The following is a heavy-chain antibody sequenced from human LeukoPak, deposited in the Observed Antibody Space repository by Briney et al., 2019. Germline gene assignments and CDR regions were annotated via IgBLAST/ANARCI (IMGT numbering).Heavy chain of an antibody. V-gene: IGHV3-30-3*01. CDR2: ISYDGSNK. CDR3: ARDLDTAMALDY. D-gene: IGHD5-18*01. Sequence: GRSLRLSCAASGFTFSSYAMHWVRQAPGKGLEWVAVISYDGSNKYYADSVKGRFTISRDNSKNTLYLQMNSLRAEDTAVYYCARDLDTAMALDYWGQGTLVTVSS. CDR1: GFTFSSYA. J-gene: IGHJ4*02.